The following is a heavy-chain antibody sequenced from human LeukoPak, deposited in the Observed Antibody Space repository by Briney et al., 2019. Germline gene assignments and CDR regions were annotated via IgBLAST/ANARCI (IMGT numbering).Heavy chain of an antibody. CDR2: ISGSGGST. Sequence: GGSPRLSCAASGFTFSSYAMSWVRQAPGKGLEWVSAISGSGGSTYYADSVKGRFTISRDNSKNTLYLQMNSLRAEDTAVYYCANALAESSFDYWGQGTLVTVSS. J-gene: IGHJ4*02. CDR1: GFTFSSYA. V-gene: IGHV3-23*01. CDR3: ANALAESSFDY. D-gene: IGHD1-14*01.